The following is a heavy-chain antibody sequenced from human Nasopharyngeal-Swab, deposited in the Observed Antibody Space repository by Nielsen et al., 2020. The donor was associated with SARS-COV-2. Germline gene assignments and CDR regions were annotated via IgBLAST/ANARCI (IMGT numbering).Heavy chain of an antibody. D-gene: IGHD1-14*01. CDR3: ARGGFRYGLDV. CDR2: MNAGGSST. J-gene: IGHJ6*02. Sequence: GGFLRLSCAASGFNFSTQWMDWVRQAPGRGLVWASQMNAGGSSTGNPDSVKGRFTISRDNAKNTLYLQMNGLRVDDTAVYYCARGGFRYGLDVWGQGTTATVSS. V-gene: IGHV3-74*01. CDR1: GFNFSTQW.